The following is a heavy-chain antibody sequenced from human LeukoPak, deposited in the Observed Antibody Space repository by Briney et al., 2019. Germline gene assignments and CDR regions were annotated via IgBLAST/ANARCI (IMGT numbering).Heavy chain of an antibody. V-gene: IGHV3-48*01. CDR1: GFTFSSYE. Sequence: PGGSLRLSCAASGFTFSSYEMNWVRQAPGKGLEWVSYISSSSSTIYYADSVKGRFTISRDNAKNSLYLQMNSLRAEDTAVYYCARDHSVLLWFGDGDAFDIWGQGTMVTVSS. CDR2: ISSSSSTI. J-gene: IGHJ3*02. CDR3: ARDHSVLLWFGDGDAFDI. D-gene: IGHD3-10*01.